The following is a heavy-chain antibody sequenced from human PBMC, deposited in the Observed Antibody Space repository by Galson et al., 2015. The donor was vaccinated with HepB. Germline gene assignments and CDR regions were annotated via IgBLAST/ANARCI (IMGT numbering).Heavy chain of an antibody. CDR1: GFIVSRNY. V-gene: IGHV3-66*02. D-gene: IGHD5-18*01. Sequence: SLRLSCAVSGFIVSRNYMSWVRQAPGKGLVWVSVIYSGGSTDYADSVKGRFTTSRDSSKNTLYLQMNSLRVEDTAVYYCARRYDYGYQDFDYWGQGTLVTVSS. J-gene: IGHJ4*02. CDR3: ARRYDYGYQDFDY. CDR2: IYSGGST.